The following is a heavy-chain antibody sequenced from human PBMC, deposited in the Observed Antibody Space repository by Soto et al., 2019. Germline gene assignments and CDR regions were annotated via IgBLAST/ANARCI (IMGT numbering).Heavy chain of an antibody. J-gene: IGHJ4*02. D-gene: IGHD3-22*01. V-gene: IGHV3-74*01. CDR3: ARGKRGGYYNDY. Sequence: EVQLVESGGGLVQPGGSLRLSCAASGFTFSSYWMNWVRQVPGKGLVWVSRINSGGITTNYADSVKGRFTISRDDAKNTVYLKVDSLTAEDTAVYDCARGKRGGYYNDYWGQGTLVTVSS. CDR1: GFTFSSYW. CDR2: INSGGITT.